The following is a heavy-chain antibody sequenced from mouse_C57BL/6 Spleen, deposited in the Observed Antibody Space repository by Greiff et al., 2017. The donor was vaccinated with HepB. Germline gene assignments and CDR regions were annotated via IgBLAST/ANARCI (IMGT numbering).Heavy chain of an antibody. Sequence: VQLQQSGAELVKPGASVKISCKASGYAFSSYWMNWVKQRPGKGLEWIGQIYPGDGDTNYNGKFKGKATLTADKSSSTAYMQLSSLTSEDSAVYFCARRGYAYELDAMDYWGQGTSVTVSS. CDR3: ARRGYAYELDAMDY. CDR1: GYAFSSYW. V-gene: IGHV1-80*01. CDR2: IYPGDGDT. D-gene: IGHD3-1*01. J-gene: IGHJ4*01.